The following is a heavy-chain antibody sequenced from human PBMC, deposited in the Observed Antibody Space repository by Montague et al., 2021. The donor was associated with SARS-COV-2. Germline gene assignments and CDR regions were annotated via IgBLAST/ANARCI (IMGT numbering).Heavy chain of an antibody. CDR1: GGSINSSSYY. D-gene: IGHD2-2*01. J-gene: IGHJ4*02. CDR3: ARELGYCSSTNCFHFDY. V-gene: IGHV4-39*07. Sequence: SETLSLTCTVSGGSINSSSYYWGWIRQPPGKGLEWIGSIYSGSTYYSPSLKSRVTISVDTSKNQFSLKLSSVTAADTAVFYCARELGYCSSTNCFHFDYWGQGTLVTVSS. CDR2: IYSGST.